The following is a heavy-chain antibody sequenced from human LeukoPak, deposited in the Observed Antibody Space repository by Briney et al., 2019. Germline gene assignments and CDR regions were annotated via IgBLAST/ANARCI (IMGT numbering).Heavy chain of an antibody. V-gene: IGHV1-24*01. D-gene: IGHD3-10*01. Sequence: ASVKVSCKVSGYTLTELSMHWVRHAPAKGLEWMGGFDPEDGETIYAQKFQGRVTMTEDTSTDTAYMELSSLRSEDTAVYYCAHITNTMVRGVILNWFDPWGQGTLVTVSS. CDR1: GYTLTELS. CDR2: FDPEDGET. CDR3: AHITNTMVRGVILNWFDP. J-gene: IGHJ5*02.